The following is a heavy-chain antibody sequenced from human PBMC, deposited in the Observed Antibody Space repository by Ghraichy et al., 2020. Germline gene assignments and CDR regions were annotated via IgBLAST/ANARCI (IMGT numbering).Heavy chain of an antibody. CDR3: ASLLPGATVDY. CDR2: IYYSGNT. Sequence: SETLSLTCTVSGGSISSSNYYWGWIRQPPGKGLEWIGSIYYSGNTYYNPSLKSRVTMSVDTSKNQFSLKLSSVTAADTAVFYCASLLPGATVDYWGQGTLVTVSS. CDR1: GGSISSSNYY. V-gene: IGHV4-39*01. J-gene: IGHJ4*02. D-gene: IGHD1-26*01.